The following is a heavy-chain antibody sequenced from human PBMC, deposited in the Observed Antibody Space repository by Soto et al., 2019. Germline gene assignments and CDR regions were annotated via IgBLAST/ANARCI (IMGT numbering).Heavy chain of an antibody. CDR3: AQDLGAVTPSEPFHYHGMVV. J-gene: IGHJ6*02. V-gene: IGHV1-69*13. CDR1: GGTFSRHA. D-gene: IGHD3-10*01. Sequence: ASVKVSCKASGGTFSRHAISWVRQAPGQGPEWMGGVIPLFGTTSYAQKFKDRLTITSDESSSSAYMELKRLTSDDTAVYFCAQDLGAVTPSEPFHYHGMVVWGQGTTVTVSS. CDR2: VIPLFGTT.